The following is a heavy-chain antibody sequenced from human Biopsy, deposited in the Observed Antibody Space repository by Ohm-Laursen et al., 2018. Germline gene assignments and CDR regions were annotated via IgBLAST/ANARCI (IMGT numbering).Heavy chain of an antibody. Sequence: GALVKVSCKVSGYTLTALSMHWVRQAPGRGLEWMGGFAPENGKTIYAQKFQGRITMTEDTSTDTAYMELSSLRSEDMAVYYCARDALGGGSYRFFYWGQGSLVTVSS. CDR2: FAPENGKT. CDR3: ARDALGGGSYRFFY. J-gene: IGHJ4*02. V-gene: IGHV1-24*01. D-gene: IGHD1-26*01. CDR1: GYTLTALS.